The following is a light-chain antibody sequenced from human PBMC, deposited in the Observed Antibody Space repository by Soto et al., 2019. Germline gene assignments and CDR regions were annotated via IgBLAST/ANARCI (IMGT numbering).Light chain of an antibody. CDR1: QGISSW. J-gene: IGKJ4*01. CDR2: KAS. CDR3: QQYYSTPLT. Sequence: DIQMTQSPSSVSASVGDRVTISCRASQGISSWLAWYQQKPGKAPKLLIYKASTLQTGVPSRFSGSGSGTDFTLTITNLQPEDVALYYCQQYYSTPLTFGGGTKVDIK. V-gene: IGKV1-12*01.